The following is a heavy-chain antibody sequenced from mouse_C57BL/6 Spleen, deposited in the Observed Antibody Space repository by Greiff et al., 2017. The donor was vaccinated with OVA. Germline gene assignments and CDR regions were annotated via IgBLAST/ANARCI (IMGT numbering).Heavy chain of an antibody. CDR1: GYAFTNYL. Sequence: LVESGAELVRPGTSVKVSCKASGYAFTNYLIEWVKQRPGQGLEWIGVINPGSGGTNYNEKFKGKATLTADKSSSTAYMQLSSLTSEDSAVYFCARDYGNVYAMDYWGQGTSVTVSS. V-gene: IGHV1-54*01. CDR3: ARDYGNVYAMDY. J-gene: IGHJ4*01. D-gene: IGHD2-1*01. CDR2: INPGSGGT.